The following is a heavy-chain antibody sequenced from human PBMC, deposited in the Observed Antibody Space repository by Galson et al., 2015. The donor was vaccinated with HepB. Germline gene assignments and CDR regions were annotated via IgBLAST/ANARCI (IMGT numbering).Heavy chain of an antibody. Sequence: SLRLSCAASGFNFSPYRINWVRQAPGKGLEWFSNISRSTTTIYFADSVKGRFTISRDNAKNSLSLQMNSLRAEDAAVYYCVTHRAGLVDYWGQGTLVTVSS. CDR1: GFNFSPYR. CDR2: ISRSTTTI. V-gene: IGHV3-48*01. J-gene: IGHJ4*02. CDR3: VTHRAGLVDY. D-gene: IGHD3/OR15-3a*01.